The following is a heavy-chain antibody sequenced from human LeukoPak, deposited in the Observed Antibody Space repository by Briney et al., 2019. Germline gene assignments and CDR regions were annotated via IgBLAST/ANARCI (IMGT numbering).Heavy chain of an antibody. CDR3: ARLKGATRAFDY. J-gene: IGHJ4*02. V-gene: IGHV4-34*01. D-gene: IGHD1-26*01. CDR2: INHSGST. CDR1: GGSFSGYY. Sequence: SETLSLTCAVYGGSFSGYYWSWIRQPPGKGLEWIGEINHSGSTNYNPSLKSRVTISVDTSKNQFSLKLSSVTAADTAVYYCARLKGATRAFDYWGQGTLVTVSS.